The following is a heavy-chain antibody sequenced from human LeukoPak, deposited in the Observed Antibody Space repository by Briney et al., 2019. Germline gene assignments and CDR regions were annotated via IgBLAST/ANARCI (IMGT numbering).Heavy chain of an antibody. V-gene: IGHV3-23*01. CDR2: LSGSGGTT. CDR3: ARDISAGALGAFDI. CDR1: GFTFNTYA. D-gene: IGHD1-14*01. Sequence: PGGSLRLSCAASGFTFNTYAMSWVRQAPGKGLEWVSTLSGSGGTTYYADSVKGRFTISRDNSKNTLYLQMNSLRAEDTAVYYCARDISAGALGAFDIWGQGTMVTVSS. J-gene: IGHJ3*02.